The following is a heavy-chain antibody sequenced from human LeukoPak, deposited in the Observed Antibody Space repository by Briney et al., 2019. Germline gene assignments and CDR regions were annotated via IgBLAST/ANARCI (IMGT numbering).Heavy chain of an antibody. CDR1: GDIFSNYA. V-gene: IGHV7-4-1*02. J-gene: IGHJ4*02. CDR2: INTNTGNP. Sequence: ASVKVSCKASGDIFSNYAMKWVRQAPGEGLEWMGWINTNTGNPTYAQGFTGRFVFSLDTSVSTAFLQISSLKAEDTAVYYCARGGRWPDYWGQGTLVTVSS. D-gene: IGHD5-24*01. CDR3: ARGGRWPDY.